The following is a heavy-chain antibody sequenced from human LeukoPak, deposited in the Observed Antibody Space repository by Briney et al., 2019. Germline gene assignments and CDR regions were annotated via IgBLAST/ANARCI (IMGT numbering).Heavy chain of an antibody. D-gene: IGHD3-3*01. CDR1: GVSISSYY. CDR3: ARATIFGVVEYYGMDV. J-gene: IGHJ6*02. CDR2: IYYSGST. Sequence: PSETLSLTCTVSGVSISSYYWSWIRQPPGKGLEWIGYIYYSGSTNYNPSLKSRVTISVDTSKNQFSLKLSSVTAADTAVYYCARATIFGVVEYYGMDVWGQGTTVTVSS. V-gene: IGHV4-59*01.